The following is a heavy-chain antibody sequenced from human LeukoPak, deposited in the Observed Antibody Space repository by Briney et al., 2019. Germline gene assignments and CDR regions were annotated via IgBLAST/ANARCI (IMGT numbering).Heavy chain of an antibody. V-gene: IGHV1-3*01. J-gene: IGHJ4*02. Sequence: GASVKVSCKASGYTFTSYAMHWVRQAPGQRLEWMGWINAGNGNTKYSQKFQGRVTITRDTSASTAYMELSSLRSEDTAVYYCAREGSYYGSGSYYIADYWGQGTLVTVSS. D-gene: IGHD3-10*01. CDR3: AREGSYYGSGSYYIADY. CDR1: GYTFTSYA. CDR2: INAGNGNT.